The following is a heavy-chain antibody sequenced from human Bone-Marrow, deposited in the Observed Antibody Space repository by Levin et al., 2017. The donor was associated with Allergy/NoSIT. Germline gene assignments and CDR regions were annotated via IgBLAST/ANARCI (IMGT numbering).Heavy chain of an antibody. CDR3: ARGRITIFPKGYYYYGMDV. J-gene: IGHJ6*02. CDR2: MNPNSGNT. Sequence: ASVKVSCKASGYTFTSYDINWVRQATGQGLEWMGWMNPNSGNTGYAQKFQGRVTMTRNTSISTAYMELSSLRSEDTAVYYCARGRITIFPKGYYYYGMDVWGQGTTVTVSS. D-gene: IGHD3-3*01. CDR1: GYTFTSYD. V-gene: IGHV1-8*01.